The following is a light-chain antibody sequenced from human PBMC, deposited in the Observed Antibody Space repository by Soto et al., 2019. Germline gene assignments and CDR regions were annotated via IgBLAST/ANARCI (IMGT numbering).Light chain of an antibody. CDR3: QQYDTSPSIT. CDR2: GAS. CDR1: QSVSSNY. V-gene: IGKV3-20*01. J-gene: IGKJ5*01. Sequence: EIVLTQSPGTLSLTPGERATLSCRASQSVSSNYLAWYQQKPGQAPRLLIYGASSRATGIPDRFSGSGSGTDFTLTISRLEPEDFAVYYCQQYDTSPSITCGQGTRLEIK.